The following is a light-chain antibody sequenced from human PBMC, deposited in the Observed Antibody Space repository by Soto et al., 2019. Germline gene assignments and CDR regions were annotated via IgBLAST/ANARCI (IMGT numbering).Light chain of an antibody. J-gene: IGKJ1*01. Sequence: DIQMTQSPSTLSASVGDRVTITCRASQSISSWLAWYQQKPGKAPKLLIYKTSSLESGVPSRFSGSGSGTEFTLTISSLQPDVFATYYCQQYNSYWTFGQGNKVEIK. CDR2: KTS. CDR1: QSISSW. CDR3: QQYNSYWT. V-gene: IGKV1-5*03.